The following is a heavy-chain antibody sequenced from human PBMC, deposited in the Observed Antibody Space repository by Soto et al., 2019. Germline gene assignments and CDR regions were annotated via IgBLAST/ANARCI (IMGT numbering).Heavy chain of an antibody. CDR1: GGSISSGGYS. CDR2: IYHSGST. Sequence: SETLSLTCAVSGGSISSGGYSWSWIRQPPGKGLEWIGYIYHSGSTYYNPSFKSRVTISVDRSKNQFSLKLSSVTAADTAVYYCARADNVLSFDPWGQGTLVTVSS. CDR3: ARADNVLSFDP. J-gene: IGHJ5*02. V-gene: IGHV4-30-2*01. D-gene: IGHD2-8*01.